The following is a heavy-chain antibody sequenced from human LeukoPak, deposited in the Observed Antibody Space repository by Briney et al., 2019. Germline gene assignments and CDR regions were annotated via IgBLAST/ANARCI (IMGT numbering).Heavy chain of an antibody. CDR3: ARLRNSMTTVTTSSTYFDY. CDR2: IYYSGST. Sequence: SETLSLTCTVSGGSISSYYWSWIRQPPGKGLEWIGYIYYSGSTNYNPSLKSRVTISVDTSKNQFSLKLSSVTAADTAVYYCARLRNSMTTVTTSSTYFDYWGQGTLVTVSS. J-gene: IGHJ4*02. CDR1: GGSISSYY. D-gene: IGHD4-17*01. V-gene: IGHV4-59*08.